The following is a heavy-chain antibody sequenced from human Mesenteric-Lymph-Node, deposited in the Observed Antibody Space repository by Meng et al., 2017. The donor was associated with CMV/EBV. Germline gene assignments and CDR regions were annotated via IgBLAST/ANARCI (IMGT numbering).Heavy chain of an antibody. D-gene: IGHD3-3*01. V-gene: IGHV3-23*01. CDR1: RFTFSRYA. Sequence: GGSLRLSCAASRFTFSRYAMSWVRQAPGKRLEWVSTIVGGGGSTYYPDSVKGRFTISRDNSKNTLYLQMNSLRAEDTALYYCATYYTVNYFFFDFWGQGTLVTVSS. CDR2: IVGGGGST. CDR3: ATYYTVNYFFFDF. J-gene: IGHJ4*02.